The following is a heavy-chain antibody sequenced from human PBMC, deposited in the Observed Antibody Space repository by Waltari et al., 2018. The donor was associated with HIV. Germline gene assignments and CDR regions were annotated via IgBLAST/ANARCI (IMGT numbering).Heavy chain of an antibody. CDR3: ARGYFKGLDC. D-gene: IGHD3-9*01. V-gene: IGHV3-53*01. CDR2: IYGMGKP. CDR1: GFSVSTTY. J-gene: IGHJ4*02. Sequence: EVQLVQSGGDLIQPGGSLRLSCAASGFSVSTTYMTGVRQAPGKGLEGVSIIYGMGKPYYADSVRGRFTSSRDNSNNTLYLQMNSLKVEDTAFYHCARGYFKGLDCWGQGALVSVSS.